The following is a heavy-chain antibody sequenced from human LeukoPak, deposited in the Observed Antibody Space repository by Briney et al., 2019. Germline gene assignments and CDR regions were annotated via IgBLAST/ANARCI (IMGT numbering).Heavy chain of an antibody. D-gene: IGHD1-26*01. J-gene: IGHJ4*02. V-gene: IGHV4-39*01. Sequence: SETLSLTCTVSGASISSSTDYWGWIRQPPGKGLEWIANIYYSGSTYYNPSLKSRVTISVDTSKNQFSLKLSSVTAADTAVYYCARIYGIVGATVGYWGQGTLVTVSS. CDR1: GASISSSTDY. CDR3: ARIYGIVGATVGY. CDR2: IYYSGST.